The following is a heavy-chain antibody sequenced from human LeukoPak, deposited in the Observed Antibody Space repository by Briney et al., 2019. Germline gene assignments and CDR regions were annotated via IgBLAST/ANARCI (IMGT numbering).Heavy chain of an antibody. J-gene: IGHJ4*02. CDR2: INQDGSEE. CDR3: VRDGGVSGYDLLDY. V-gene: IGHV3-7*01. CDR1: GFTFSNYW. D-gene: IGHD5-12*01. Sequence: GGSLRLSCAASGFTFSNYWMTWVRQAPGKGLEWVAHINQDGSEEHYMDSAKARFTISRDNAKNSLSLQMNSLRSEDTAVYYCVRDGGVSGYDLLDYWAQGTLVTVSS.